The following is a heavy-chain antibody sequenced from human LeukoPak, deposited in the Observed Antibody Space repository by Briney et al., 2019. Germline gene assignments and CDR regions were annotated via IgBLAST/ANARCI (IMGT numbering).Heavy chain of an antibody. J-gene: IGHJ4*02. D-gene: IGHD1-26*01. CDR1: GFTFSSYS. Sequence: QPGGSLRLSCAASGFTFSSYSMNWVRQAPGKGLEWVSYISSSSSTIYYADSVKGRFTISRDNAKNSLYLQMNSLRAEDTAVYYCARAETYSGSYLSYWGQGTLVTVSS. CDR2: ISSSSSTI. CDR3: ARAETYSGSYLSY. V-gene: IGHV3-48*01.